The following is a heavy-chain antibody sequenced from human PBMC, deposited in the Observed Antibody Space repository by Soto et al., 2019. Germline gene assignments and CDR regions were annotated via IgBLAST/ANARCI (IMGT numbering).Heavy chain of an antibody. V-gene: IGHV5-10-1*01. J-gene: IGHJ4*02. CDR2: IDPSDSQT. CDR1: GYSFAVYW. D-gene: IGHD3-22*01. Sequence: GESLKISCKGSGYSFAVYWITWVRQKPGKGLEWMGRIDPSDSQTYYSPSFRGHVTISVTKSITTVFLQWSSLRASDTAMYYCARQIYDSDTGPNFQYYFDSWGQGTPVTVS. CDR3: ARQIYDSDTGPNFQYYFDS.